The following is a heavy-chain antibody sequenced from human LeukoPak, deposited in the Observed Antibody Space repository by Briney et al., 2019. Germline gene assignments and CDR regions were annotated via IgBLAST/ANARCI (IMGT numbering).Heavy chain of an antibody. J-gene: IGHJ4*02. CDR1: GYTFTDFY. CDR2: LVPSGGSP. V-gene: IGHV1-46*01. D-gene: IGHD2-2*01. CDR3: ARGAHQHSDS. Sequence: ASVKVSCKASGYTFTDFYIHWVRQAPGQGLEWMAKLVPSGGSPSHAQNFQGRVTVTSDTSTSTVHMELSSLRSDDSAVYYCARGAHQHSDSWGQGTLVSVSS.